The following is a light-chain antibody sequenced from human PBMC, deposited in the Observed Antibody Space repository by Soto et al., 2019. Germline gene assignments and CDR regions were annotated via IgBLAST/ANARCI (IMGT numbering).Light chain of an antibody. Sequence: EIDLTQSPCTLSLSPGERATLSCRASQSVSSYLAWYQQKPGQAPRLLIYGASKRATGFPARFSGSGSGTDFTLTISSLEPEDFAVYYCQQRSNWPITFGQGTRLEIK. J-gene: IGKJ5*01. CDR2: GAS. CDR3: QQRSNWPIT. CDR1: QSVSSY. V-gene: IGKV3-11*01.